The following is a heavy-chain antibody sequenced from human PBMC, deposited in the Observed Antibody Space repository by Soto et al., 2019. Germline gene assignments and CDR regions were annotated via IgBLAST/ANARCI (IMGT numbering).Heavy chain of an antibody. J-gene: IGHJ6*02. CDR2: INHSGST. D-gene: IGHD4-4*01. V-gene: IGHV4-34*01. CDR1: GGSFSGYY. Sequence: QVQLQQWGAGLLKPSETLSLTCAVYGGSFSGYYWRWIRQPPGKGLEWIGEINHSGSTNYNPSLKSRVTISVDTSKNQFSLKLRPVSAADTAVYYCAGRRTTVTHGNYYYYGMDVWGQGTTVTVSS. CDR3: AGRRTTVTHGNYYYYGMDV.